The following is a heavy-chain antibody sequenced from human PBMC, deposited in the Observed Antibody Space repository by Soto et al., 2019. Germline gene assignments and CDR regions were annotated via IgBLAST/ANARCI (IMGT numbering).Heavy chain of an antibody. CDR1: GGSISTNYY. J-gene: IGHJ1*01. CDR3: ATLWFMKSQH. D-gene: IGHD3-10*01. V-gene: IGHV4-39*01. CDR2: IYYSGST. Sequence: QLQLQESGPGLVKPSETLSLTCTVSGGSISTNYYWGWIRQPPGEGLEGIGSIYYSGSTYYNPSRKSRVTISVDTSKNQFSPKLSSVTAADTAVYYCATLWFMKSQHWGQGTLVSVSS.